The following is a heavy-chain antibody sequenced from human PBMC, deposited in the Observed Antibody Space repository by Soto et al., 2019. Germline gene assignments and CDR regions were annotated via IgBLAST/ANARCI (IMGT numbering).Heavy chain of an antibody. J-gene: IGHJ6*02. CDR3: ARHAPPPYYYYGMDV. CDR2: IYPGDSDT. Sequence: PGESLKISCKGSGYRFTNYWIGWVRQMPGKGLEWMGIIYPGDSDTRYSPSFQGQVTISADKSINTAYLQWSSLKASDTAMYYCARHAPPPYYYYGMDVWGQGTTVTVS. V-gene: IGHV5-51*01. CDR1: GYRFTNYW.